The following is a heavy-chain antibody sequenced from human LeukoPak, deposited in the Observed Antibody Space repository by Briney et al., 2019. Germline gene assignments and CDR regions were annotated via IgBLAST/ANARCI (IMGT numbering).Heavy chain of an antibody. V-gene: IGHV1-69*04. Sequence: ASVKVSCKASGGTFSSYAISWVRQAPGQGLEWMGRIIPILGIANYAQKFQGRVTITADKSTSTAYMELSSLRSEDTAVYYCARLGPSVVVIATDAFDIWGQGTMVTVSS. CDR2: IIPILGIA. D-gene: IGHD2-21*01. J-gene: IGHJ3*02. CDR3: ARLGPSVVVIATDAFDI. CDR1: GGTFSSYA.